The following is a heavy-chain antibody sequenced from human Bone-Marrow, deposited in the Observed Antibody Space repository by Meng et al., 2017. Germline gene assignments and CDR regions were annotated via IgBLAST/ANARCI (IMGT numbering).Heavy chain of an antibody. J-gene: IGHJ4*02. Sequence: SVKVSCKAPGGIFSNSVVGWVRQAPGQGLEWMGGIIPIFGTANYAQKFQGRVTITADESTSTAYMELSSLRSEDTAVYYCARDLTRIAAAGYLDYWGQGTLVTVSS. CDR3: ARDLTRIAAAGYLDY. V-gene: IGHV1-69*13. CDR2: IIPIFGTA. CDR1: GGIFSNSV. D-gene: IGHD6-13*01.